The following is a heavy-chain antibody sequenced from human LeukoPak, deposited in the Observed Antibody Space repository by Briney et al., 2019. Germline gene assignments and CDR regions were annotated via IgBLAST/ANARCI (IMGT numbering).Heavy chain of an antibody. CDR1: GGSISSYY. V-gene: IGHV4-59*06. Sequence: SETLSLTCTVSGGSISSYYWSWIRQLPGKGLEWIGYIYYSGSTYYNPSLKSRVTISVDTSKNQFSLKLSSVTAADTAVYYCAREITTSSCWFDPWGQGTLVTVSS. D-gene: IGHD3-22*01. CDR2: IYYSGST. CDR3: AREITTSSCWFDP. J-gene: IGHJ5*02.